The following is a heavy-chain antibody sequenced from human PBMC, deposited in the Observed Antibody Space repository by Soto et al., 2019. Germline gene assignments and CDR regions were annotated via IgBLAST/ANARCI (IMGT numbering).Heavy chain of an antibody. CDR3: ARRDWSGSTSNFYFEY. D-gene: IGHD3-9*01. J-gene: IGHJ4*02. V-gene: IGHV4-4*02. CDR1: GGSIISSNW. Sequence: SETLSLTCAVSGGSIISSNWWNWFRQPPGKGLEWIGEIYHSGSTYYKPSLKSRVAMSVDTSKNQFSLKLTSAPAADTAVYYCARRDWSGSTSNFYFEYWGQGVLVTVSS. CDR2: IYHSGST.